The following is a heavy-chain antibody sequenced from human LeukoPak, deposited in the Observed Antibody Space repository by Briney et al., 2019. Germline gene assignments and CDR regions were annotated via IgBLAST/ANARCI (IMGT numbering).Heavy chain of an antibody. V-gene: IGHV4-61*02. J-gene: IGHJ4*02. CDR2: IYTSGTT. CDR3: ARGLWFGDENPPYFDY. D-gene: IGHD3-10*01. CDR1: GGSISSSNYY. Sequence: TSETLSLTCTVSGGSISSSNYYWSWIRQPAGKGLEWIGRIYTSGTTNYNPSLKSRVTISIDTSKNQFSLKLSSVTAADTAVYYCARGLWFGDENPPYFDYWGQGTLVTVSS.